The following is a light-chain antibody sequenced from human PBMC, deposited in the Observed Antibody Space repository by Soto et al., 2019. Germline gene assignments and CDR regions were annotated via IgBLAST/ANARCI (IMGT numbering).Light chain of an antibody. CDR2: GAS. V-gene: IGKV3-20*01. J-gene: IGKJ2*01. Sequence: DIVLTQSPDTLSLSPGERATLSCRASQSVSSNYLAWYQQKPGQAPRLLIYGASTLESGVPSRFSGSGSGTEFTLIISSLQPDDFATYYCQQYDTYSMYTFGQGTKLEIK. CDR1: QSVSSNY. CDR3: QQYDTYSMYT.